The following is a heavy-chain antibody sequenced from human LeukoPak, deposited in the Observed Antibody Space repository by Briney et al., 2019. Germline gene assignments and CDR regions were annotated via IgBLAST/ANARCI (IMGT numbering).Heavy chain of an antibody. CDR3: ARDPLPTAIDVGGNY. J-gene: IGHJ4*02. CDR1: GGSITSGGYY. D-gene: IGHD2-21*02. Sequence: SQTLSLTCTVSGGSITSGGYYWSWIRQHPGKGLEWIGYIYYSGSTYYNPSLKSRVTISVDTPKNQFSLKLSSVTAADTAVYYCARDPLPTAIDVGGNYWGQGTLVTVSS. V-gene: IGHV4-31*03. CDR2: IYYSGST.